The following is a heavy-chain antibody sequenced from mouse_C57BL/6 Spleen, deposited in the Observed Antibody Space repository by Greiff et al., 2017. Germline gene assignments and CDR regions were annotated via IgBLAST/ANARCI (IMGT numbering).Heavy chain of an antibody. CDR3: AKKGGSNYAMDY. J-gene: IGHJ4*01. Sequence: QVQLQQSGPGLVQPSQSLSITCTVSGFSLTSYGVHWVRQSPGKGLEWLGVIWRGGSTDYNAAFMSRLSITKDNSKSKVFFKMNSLQADDTAIYYGAKKGGSNYAMDYWGQGTSVTVSS. CDR1: GFSLTSYG. CDR2: IWRGGST. D-gene: IGHD1-1*01. V-gene: IGHV2-5*01.